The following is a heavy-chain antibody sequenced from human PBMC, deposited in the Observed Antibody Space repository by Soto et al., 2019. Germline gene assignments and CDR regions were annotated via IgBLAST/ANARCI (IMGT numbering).Heavy chain of an antibody. Sequence: QVELQQWGTGLLRTSETLSLTCVVYGEAFSDYYWSWVRQPPGKGLECIGEISHGGGPSYNPSLKTRVPILLDTSNNQVSLNLTSVTAADTAVYYCARRRGSSPFNWFDTWGQGTLVTVSS. CDR3: ARRRGSSPFNWFDT. J-gene: IGHJ5*02. CDR1: GEAFSDYY. V-gene: IGHV4-34*01. CDR2: ISHGGGP. D-gene: IGHD6-13*01.